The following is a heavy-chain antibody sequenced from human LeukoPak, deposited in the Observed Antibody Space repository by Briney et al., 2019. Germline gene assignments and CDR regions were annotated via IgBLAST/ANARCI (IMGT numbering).Heavy chain of an antibody. J-gene: IGHJ4*02. V-gene: IGHV4-61*02. CDR1: GGSISSGSYY. Sequence: SETLSLTCTVSGGSISSGSYYWSWIRQPAGKGLEWIGRIYTSGSTNYNPSLKSRVTISLDTSKSQFALKMTSVTAADTAVYYCARDEHGDFQGFDYWGQGTRVTVSS. CDR3: ARDEHGDFQGFDY. D-gene: IGHD4-17*01. CDR2: IYTSGST.